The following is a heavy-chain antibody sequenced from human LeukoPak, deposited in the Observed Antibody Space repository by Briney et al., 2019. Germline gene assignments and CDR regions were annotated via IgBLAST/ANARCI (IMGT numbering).Heavy chain of an antibody. V-gene: IGHV3-23*01. CDR3: AKEEGYCSGGSCYSAAFDI. J-gene: IGHJ3*02. CDR2: ISGSGGST. Sequence: GGSLRLSCAASGFTFSSYAMSWVRRAPGKGLEWVSAISGSGGSTYYADSVKGRFTISRDNSTNTLYLQMNSLRAEDTAVYYCAKEEGYCSGGSCYSAAFDIWGQGTMVTVSS. CDR1: GFTFSSYA. D-gene: IGHD2-15*01.